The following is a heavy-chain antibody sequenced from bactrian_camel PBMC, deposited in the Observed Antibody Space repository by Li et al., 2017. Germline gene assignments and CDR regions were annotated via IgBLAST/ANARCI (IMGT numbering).Heavy chain of an antibody. CDR2: ISDDGRP. CDR3: VTLHTSYGVNS. D-gene: IGHD2*01. J-gene: IGHJ4*01. CDR1: GYSDANYC. V-gene: IGHV3S63*01. Sequence: QVQLVESGGGSVQAGGSLKLSCVVTGYSDANYCIGWFRQSPGKEREGVASISDDGRPNYADSVKGRFTISRDNAKNVQYLQMNSLKSEDTALYYSVTLHTSYGVNSWGQGTQVTVS.